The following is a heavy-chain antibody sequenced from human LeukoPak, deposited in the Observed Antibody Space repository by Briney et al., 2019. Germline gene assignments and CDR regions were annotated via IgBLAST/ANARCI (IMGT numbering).Heavy chain of an antibody. J-gene: IGHJ3*02. CDR3: ASHDILTGPII. Sequence: SETLSLTCTVSGYFISSGHYWGWVRQVPGKGLEWIGSFYHTGTTYYNPSLKRRVTTSVDKSKNQFSLKLSSVTAADTAVYYCASHDILTGPIIWGQGTRVIISS. CDR2: FYHTGTT. CDR1: GYFISSGHY. V-gene: IGHV4-38-2*02. D-gene: IGHD3-9*01.